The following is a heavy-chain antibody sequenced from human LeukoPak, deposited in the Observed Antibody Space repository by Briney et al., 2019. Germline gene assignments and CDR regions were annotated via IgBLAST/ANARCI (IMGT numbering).Heavy chain of an antibody. CDR3: ARGLSGYASSLGY. CDR2: IRSKANSYAT. V-gene: IGHV3-73*01. J-gene: IGHJ4*02. D-gene: IGHD6-6*01. Sequence: GGSLRLSCAASGFTFSGSAMHWVRQASGKGLEWVGRIRSKANSYATAYAASVKGRFTISRDNAKNSLYLQMNSLRAEDTAVYYCARGLSGYASSLGYWGQGTLVTVSS. CDR1: GFTFSGSA.